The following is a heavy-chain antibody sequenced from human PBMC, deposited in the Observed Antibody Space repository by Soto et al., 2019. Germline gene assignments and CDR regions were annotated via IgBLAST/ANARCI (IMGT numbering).Heavy chain of an antibody. CDR3: ARATYDILTGPSTYYYYDSYMVV. CDR1: GYTFTSYG. CDR2: ISAYNGNT. Sequence: ASVKVSCKASGYTFTSYGISWVRQAPGQGLERMGWISAYNGNTNYAQKLQGRVTMTTDTSTSTAYMELRSLRSDDTAVYYCARATYDILTGPSTYYYYDSYMVVWGKGTTVTVSS. V-gene: IGHV1-18*01. J-gene: IGHJ6*03. D-gene: IGHD3-9*01.